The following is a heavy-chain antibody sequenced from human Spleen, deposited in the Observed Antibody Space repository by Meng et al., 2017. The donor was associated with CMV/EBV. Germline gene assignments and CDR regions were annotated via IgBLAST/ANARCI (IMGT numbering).Heavy chain of an antibody. CDR3: ARAPSPQSYYFDY. Sequence: KASGYTFTGYYMHWVRQAPGQGLEWMGWINPDSGGTNYAQKFQGRVTMTRDTSISTAYMELSRLRSDDTAVYYCARAPSPQSYYFDYWGQGTLVTVSS. CDR1: GYTFTGYY. J-gene: IGHJ4*02. D-gene: IGHD3-16*02. V-gene: IGHV1-2*02. CDR2: INPDSGGT.